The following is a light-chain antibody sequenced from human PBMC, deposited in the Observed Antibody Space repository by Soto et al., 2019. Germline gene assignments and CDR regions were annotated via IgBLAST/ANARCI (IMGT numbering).Light chain of an antibody. CDR3: QQYYSTPQT. CDR2: WAS. Sequence: DIVMTQSPDSLAVSLGERATINCKSSQCVLYSSNNKNYLAWYQQKPGQPPKLLIYWASTRESGVPDRFSGSGSGTEFTLTISSLQAEDVAVYYCQQYYSTPQTFGKGTKVEIK. J-gene: IGKJ1*01. CDR1: QCVLYSSNNKNY. V-gene: IGKV4-1*01.